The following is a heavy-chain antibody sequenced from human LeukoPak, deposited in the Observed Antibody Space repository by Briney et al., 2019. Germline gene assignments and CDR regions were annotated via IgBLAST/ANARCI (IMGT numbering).Heavy chain of an antibody. CDR1: GFIFSNYA. CDR3: ARSGLSRFGF. Sequence: PGGSLRLSCAASGFIFSNYAMSWVRQAPGKGVQWVSAFSGSGGSTYYADSVKGRFTISRDNSRNTLYLQMNSLRAEDTAVYYCARSGLSRFGFWGQGTLVTVSS. J-gene: IGHJ4*02. CDR2: FSGSGGST. D-gene: IGHD2/OR15-2a*01. V-gene: IGHV3-23*01.